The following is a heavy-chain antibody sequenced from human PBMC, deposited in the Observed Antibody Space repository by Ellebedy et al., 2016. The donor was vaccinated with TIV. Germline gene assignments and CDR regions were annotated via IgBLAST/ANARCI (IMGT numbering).Heavy chain of an antibody. J-gene: IGHJ5*02. D-gene: IGHD1-1*01. Sequence: GESLKISCAASGFTFSSYNMNWVRQAPGKGPEWVSSISSNSGNKYCADSVEGRFTISRDNARNSLYLQMNSLRAEDTAVYYCARDIPQRPNPARFDPWGQGTLVTVSS. CDR2: ISSNSGNK. V-gene: IGHV3-21*01. CDR1: GFTFSSYN. CDR3: ARDIPQRPNPARFDP.